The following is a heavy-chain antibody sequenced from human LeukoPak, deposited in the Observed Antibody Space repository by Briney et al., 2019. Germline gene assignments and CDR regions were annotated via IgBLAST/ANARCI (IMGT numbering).Heavy chain of an antibody. D-gene: IGHD4-23*01. CDR2: ISYDGSNK. V-gene: IGHV3-30*18. J-gene: IGHJ4*02. CDR1: GFTFSSYG. Sequence: GGSLRLSCAASGFTFSSYGMHWVRQAPGKGLEWVAVISYDGSNKYYADSVKGRFTISRDNSKNTLYLQMNSLRAEDTAVYYCAKDRHDYGGKARYYFDYWGQGTLVTVSS. CDR3: AKDRHDYGGKARYYFDY.